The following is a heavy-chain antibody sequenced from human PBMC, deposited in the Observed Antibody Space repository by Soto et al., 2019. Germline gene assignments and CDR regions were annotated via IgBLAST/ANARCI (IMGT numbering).Heavy chain of an antibody. Sequence: PGGSLRLSCAVSGFTLTSYAMSWVRQAPGKGLEWVSSISGSGGSTFYADSVKGRFTISSDTSKNTLYLQMNSLRAEDTAVYYCAKELSSMWFPLDYWGQGTLVTVSS. CDR1: GFTLTSYA. J-gene: IGHJ4*02. CDR2: ISGSGGST. CDR3: AKELSSMWFPLDY. D-gene: IGHD6-13*01. V-gene: IGHV3-23*01.